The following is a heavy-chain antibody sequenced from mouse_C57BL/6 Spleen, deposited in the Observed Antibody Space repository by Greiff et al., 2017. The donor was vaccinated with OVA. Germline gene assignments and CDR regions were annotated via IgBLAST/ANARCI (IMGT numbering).Heavy chain of an antibody. CDR2: IDPSDSYT. CDR3: ARSYYYGSSFGWYFDV. CDR1: GYTFTSYW. V-gene: IGHV1-50*01. D-gene: IGHD1-1*01. J-gene: IGHJ1*03. Sequence: QVQLQQPGAELVKPGASVKLSCKASGYTFTSYWMQWVKQRPGQGLEWIGEIDPSDSYTNYNQKFKGKATLTVDTSSSTAYMQLSSLTSEDSAVYYCARSYYYGSSFGWYFDVWGTGTTVTVSS.